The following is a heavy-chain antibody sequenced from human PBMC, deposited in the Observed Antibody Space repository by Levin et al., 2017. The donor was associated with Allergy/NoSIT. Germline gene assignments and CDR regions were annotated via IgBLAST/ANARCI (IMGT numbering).Heavy chain of an antibody. J-gene: IGHJ4*02. CDR1: GYSISSGYY. D-gene: IGHD4-17*01. CDR2: IYHSGST. Sequence: SETLSLTCTVSGYSISSGYYWGWIRQPPGKGLEWIGSIYHSGSTYYNPSLKSRVTISVDTSKNQFSLKLSSVTAADTAVYYCARRGTDYGNWGQGTLVTVSS. V-gene: IGHV4-38-2*02. CDR3: ARRGTDYGN.